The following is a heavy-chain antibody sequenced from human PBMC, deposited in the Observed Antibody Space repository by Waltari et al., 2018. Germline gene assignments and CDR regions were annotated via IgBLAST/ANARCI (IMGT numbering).Heavy chain of an antibody. Sequence: QVQLVESGGDLIRPGGYLRLSCAASGFTFRNYYMSWIRQAPGKGLGWSAYISASGSNIYYADSVKGRFTISRDNAKNSLYLQMSSLRAEDTAVYYCARDSQTAIAMERGAFDIWGQGTMVTVSS. CDR3: ARDSQTAIAMERGAFDI. CDR2: ISASGSNI. V-gene: IGHV3-11*01. J-gene: IGHJ3*02. D-gene: IGHD6-19*01. CDR1: GFTFRNYY.